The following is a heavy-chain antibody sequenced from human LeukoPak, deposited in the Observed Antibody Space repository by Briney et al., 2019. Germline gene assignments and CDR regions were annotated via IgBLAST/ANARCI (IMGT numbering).Heavy chain of an antibody. V-gene: IGHV3-48*01. J-gene: IGHJ5*02. CDR2: ISSSSSTM. Sequence: GGSLRLSCAASGFTFSSYSMNWVRQPPGKGLEWVSYISSSSSTMYYADSVKGRFTISRDKAKNSLYLQLNSLRAEDTAVYCCARVLHKRNYNSSDYYGTWGQGTLVTVSS. CDR1: GFTFSSYS. CDR3: ARVLHKRNYNSSDYYGT. D-gene: IGHD3-22*01.